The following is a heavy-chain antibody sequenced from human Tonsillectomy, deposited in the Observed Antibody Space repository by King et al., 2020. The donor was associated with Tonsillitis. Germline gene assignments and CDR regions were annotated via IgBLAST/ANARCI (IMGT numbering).Heavy chain of an antibody. CDR2: ISYTGGT. J-gene: IGHJ4*02. V-gene: IGHV4-31*01. CDR3: AGSGATFDS. CDR1: GGSISRGDDF. Sequence: QLQESGPGLVKPSQTLSLTCTVSGGSISRGDDFWSWIRQHPGKGREWIAYISYTGGTYYKPSLKSLVTISVDTPKNQFSLRLTSVSAADTAVYYCAGSGATFDSWGQGTLVTVSS. D-gene: IGHD2-15*01.